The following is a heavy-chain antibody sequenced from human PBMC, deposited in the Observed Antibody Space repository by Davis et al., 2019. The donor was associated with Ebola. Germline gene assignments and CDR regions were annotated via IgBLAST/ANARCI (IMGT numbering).Heavy chain of an antibody. Sequence: ASVKVSCKTSGYTFTTKYVHWVRQAPGQGLEWLRKIDPSDGTTDFPQKFQARVTMTRDTSTSTVYMELRSLTSDDTAVYYCVIITMTWGQGTLVTVSS. CDR3: VIITMT. D-gene: IGHD3-22*01. J-gene: IGHJ5*02. V-gene: IGHV1-46*01. CDR1: GYTFTTKY. CDR2: IDPSDGTT.